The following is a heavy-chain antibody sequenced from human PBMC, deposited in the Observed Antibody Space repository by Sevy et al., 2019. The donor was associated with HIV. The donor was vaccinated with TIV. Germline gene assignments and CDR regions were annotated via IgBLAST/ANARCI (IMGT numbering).Heavy chain of an antibody. Sequence: SETLSLTCFVSGGSISSNSYYWGWIRQPPVRELEWIGTIHYGGSTYYNPSLESRVTLSVDTSKNHFSLKLSSLTAADEALYYCARRGIAGSTDYFDYWGQGTLVTVSS. CDR1: GGSISSNSYY. CDR2: IHYGGST. J-gene: IGHJ4*02. CDR3: ARRGIAGSTDYFDY. D-gene: IGHD1-20*01. V-gene: IGHV4-39*02.